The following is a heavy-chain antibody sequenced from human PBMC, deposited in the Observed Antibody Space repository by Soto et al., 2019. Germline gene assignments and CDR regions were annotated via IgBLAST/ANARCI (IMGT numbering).Heavy chain of an antibody. J-gene: IGHJ6*03. V-gene: IGHV4-59*01. D-gene: IGHD6-19*01. Sequence: SETLSLTCTVSGGSISSYYWSWIRQPPGKGLEWIGYIYYSGSTNYNPSLKSRVTISVDTSKNQFSLKLSSVTAADTAVYYCARLESSGWTGNYYYYMDVWGKGTTVTVSS. CDR3: ARLESSGWTGNYYYYMDV. CDR1: GGSISSYY. CDR2: IYYSGST.